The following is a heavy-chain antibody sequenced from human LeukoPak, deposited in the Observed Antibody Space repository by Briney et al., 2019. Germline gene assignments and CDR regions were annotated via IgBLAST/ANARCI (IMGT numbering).Heavy chain of an antibody. J-gene: IGHJ4*02. V-gene: IGHV3-23*01. D-gene: IGHD3-10*01. CDR2: ISGSGGST. CDR3: AKARGLWFGELFLDY. CDR1: GFTFSSNG. Sequence: GGSLRLSCAASGFTFSSNGMSWVRQARGKGLEWVSAISGSGGSTYYADSVKGRFTISRDNSKNTLYLQMNTLRAEDTAVYYCAKARGLWFGELFLDYWGQGTLVTVSS.